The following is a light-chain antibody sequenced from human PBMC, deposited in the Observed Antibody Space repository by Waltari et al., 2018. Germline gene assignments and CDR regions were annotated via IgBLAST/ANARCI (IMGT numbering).Light chain of an antibody. J-gene: IGKJ5*01. CDR2: GAS. CDR3: QQYGSL. CDR1: QTLSNTY. Sequence: EIVLTQSPGTLSLSPGERASLSCRSSQTLSNTYLAWYQQKPGQPPRLLIYGASSRATGISDRFRCSGSGTDFTLTISRLEPEDFAVYYCQQYGSLFGPGTRLEIK. V-gene: IGKV3-20*01.